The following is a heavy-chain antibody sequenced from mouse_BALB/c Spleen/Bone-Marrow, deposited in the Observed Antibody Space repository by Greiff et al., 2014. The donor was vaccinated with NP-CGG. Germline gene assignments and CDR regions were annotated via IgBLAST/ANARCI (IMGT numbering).Heavy chain of an antibody. CDR3: AGWKYYDMDY. V-gene: IGHV14-3*02. Sequence: VQLQQSGAELVKPGASVKLSCTASGFNIKDTYMHWVKQRPEQGLEWIGRIDPANGNTKYDPKFQGKATITADTSSNTAYLQLSSLTAEDSAVYYCAGWKYYDMDYWGQGASVTVSS. CDR2: IDPANGNT. J-gene: IGHJ4*01. CDR1: GFNIKDTY.